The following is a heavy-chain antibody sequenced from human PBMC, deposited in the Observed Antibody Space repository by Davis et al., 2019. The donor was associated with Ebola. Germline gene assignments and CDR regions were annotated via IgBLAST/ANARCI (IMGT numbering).Heavy chain of an antibody. J-gene: IGHJ5*02. Sequence: PGGSLRLSCAASGFTFSSYWMSWVRQAPGKGLEWVANIKQDGSEKYYVDSVKGRFTISRDNAKNSLYLQMNSLRAEDTAVYYCARDSLVVVPAAREYNWFDPWGQGTLVTVSS. CDR1: GFTFSSYW. D-gene: IGHD2-2*01. CDR3: ARDSLVVVPAAREYNWFDP. CDR2: IKQDGSEK. V-gene: IGHV3-7*01.